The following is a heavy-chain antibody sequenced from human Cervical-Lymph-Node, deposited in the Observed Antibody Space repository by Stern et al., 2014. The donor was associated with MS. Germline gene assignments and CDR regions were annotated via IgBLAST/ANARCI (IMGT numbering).Heavy chain of an antibody. D-gene: IGHD3-22*01. CDR1: GGSISSSSYY. CDR3: ARQDQITMIVVDLYYFDY. CDR2: IYYSGST. V-gene: IGHV4-39*01. Sequence: QLQLQESGPGLVKPSETLSLTCTVSGGSISSSSYYWGWIRQPPGKGLEWIGSIYYSGSTYYNPSLTSRVTISVDTSQNQFSLKLSSVTAADTAVYYCARQDQITMIVVDLYYFDYWGQGTLVTVSS. J-gene: IGHJ4*02.